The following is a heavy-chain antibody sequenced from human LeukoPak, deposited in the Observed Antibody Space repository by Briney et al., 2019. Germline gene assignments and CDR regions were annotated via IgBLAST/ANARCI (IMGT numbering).Heavy chain of an antibody. Sequence: GSLRLSCAASGFTFSSYSMNWVRQPPGKGLEWIGEINHSGSTNYNPSLKSRVTISVDTSKNQFSLKLSSVTAADTAVYYCARVLYGITIFGVVMYYFDYWGQGTLVTVSS. CDR2: INHSGST. CDR3: ARVLYGITIFGVVMYYFDY. J-gene: IGHJ4*02. D-gene: IGHD3-3*01. CDR1: GFTFSSYS. V-gene: IGHV4-34*01.